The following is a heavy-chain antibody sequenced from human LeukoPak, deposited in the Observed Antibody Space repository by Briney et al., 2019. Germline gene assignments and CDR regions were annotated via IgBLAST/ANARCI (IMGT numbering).Heavy chain of an antibody. Sequence: SETLSLTCTVSGGSISSYYWSWIRQPPGKGLEWIGYIYYSGSTNYNPSLKSRVTISVDTSKNQFSLKLSSVTAADTAVYYCARDRGDGYNAIDYWGQGTPVTVSS. CDR2: IYYSGST. V-gene: IGHV4-59*01. CDR1: GGSISSYY. D-gene: IGHD5-24*01. CDR3: ARDRGDGYNAIDY. J-gene: IGHJ4*02.